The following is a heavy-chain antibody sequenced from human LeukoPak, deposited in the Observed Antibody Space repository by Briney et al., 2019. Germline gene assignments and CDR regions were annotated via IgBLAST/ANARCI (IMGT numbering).Heavy chain of an antibody. J-gene: IGHJ4*02. CDR1: GGTFSSYA. CDR2: IIPIFGTA. CDR3: ARGRSGGSPHFDY. V-gene: IGHV1-69*05. D-gene: IGHD2-15*01. Sequence: SVKVSCKASGGTFSSYAISWVRQAPGQGLEWMGRIIPIFGTANYAQKFQGRVTITTDESTSTVYMELGSLRSEDTAVDYCARGRSGGSPHFDYWGQGTLVTVSS.